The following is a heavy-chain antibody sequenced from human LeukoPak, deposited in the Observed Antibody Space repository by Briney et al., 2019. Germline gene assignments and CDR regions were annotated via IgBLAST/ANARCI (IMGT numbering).Heavy chain of an antibody. CDR1: GFTFSRYR. J-gene: IGHJ4*02. Sequence: GGSLRLSCAASGFTFSRYRMNWVRQAPGKGLQWVSYISGDNDISHYADSMKGRFTISRDNAKNSLYLQMNGLRAEDTAVYYCARGGGYCGGDCYGIDYWGQGTLVTVSS. CDR3: ARGGGYCGGDCYGIDY. V-gene: IGHV3-21*05. CDR2: ISGDNDIS. D-gene: IGHD2-21*01.